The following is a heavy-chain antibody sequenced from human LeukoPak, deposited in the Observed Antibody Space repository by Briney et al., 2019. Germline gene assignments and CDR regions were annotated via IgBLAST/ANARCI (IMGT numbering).Heavy chain of an antibody. CDR1: GSTFTGYY. Sequence: ASVKVSCMAAGSTFTGYYMHWVRQAPGQGLEWMGRINPNSGGTNYAQKFQGRVTMTRDTSISTAYMELSRLRSYDTAVYYCASPSNWGPAYYYYYYMDVWGKGTTVTVSS. D-gene: IGHD7-27*01. V-gene: IGHV1-2*06. CDR2: INPNSGGT. CDR3: ASPSNWGPAYYYYYYMDV. J-gene: IGHJ6*03.